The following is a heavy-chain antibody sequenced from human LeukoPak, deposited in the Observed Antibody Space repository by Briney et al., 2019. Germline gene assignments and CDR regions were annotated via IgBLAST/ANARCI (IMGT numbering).Heavy chain of an antibody. Sequence: GGSLRLSCAASGFTFSGSAMHWVRQASGKGLESVAAISTKGGSTSYADSVKGRMTISRDDSKNTLFLQMGSLTTDDMGLYFCARDRSGAFDYWGQGTLVTVSS. CDR3: ARDRSGAFDY. CDR2: ISTKGGST. V-gene: IGHV3-64*02. D-gene: IGHD6-19*01. CDR1: GFTFSGSA. J-gene: IGHJ4*02.